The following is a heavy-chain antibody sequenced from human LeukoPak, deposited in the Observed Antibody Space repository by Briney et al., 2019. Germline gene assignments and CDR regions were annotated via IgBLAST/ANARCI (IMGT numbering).Heavy chain of an antibody. CDR1: GFTFSSYS. CDR3: ARAQGKDYGGNSRPFDY. J-gene: IGHJ4*02. D-gene: IGHD4-23*01. V-gene: IGHV3-21*01. CDR2: ISSSSSYI. Sequence: PGGSLRLSCAASGFTFSSYSMNWVRQAPGKGLEWVSSISSSSSYIYYADSVKGRFTISRDNAKNSLYLQMNSLRAEDTAVYYCARAQGKDYGGNSRPFDYWGQGTLVTVSS.